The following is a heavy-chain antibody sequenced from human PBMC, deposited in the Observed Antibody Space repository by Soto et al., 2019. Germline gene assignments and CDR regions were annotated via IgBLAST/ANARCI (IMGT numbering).Heavy chain of an antibody. CDR1: GGSISSYY. CDR3: ARLGDHDYGDSDYYYYYGMDV. D-gene: IGHD4-17*01. V-gene: IGHV4-59*08. CDR2: IYYSGST. Sequence: SETLSLTCTVSGGSISSYYWSWIRQPPGKGLEWIGYIYYSGSTNYNPSLKSRVTISVDTSKNQFSLKLSSVTAADTALYYCARLGDHDYGDSDYYYYYGMDVWGQGTTVTVSS. J-gene: IGHJ6*02.